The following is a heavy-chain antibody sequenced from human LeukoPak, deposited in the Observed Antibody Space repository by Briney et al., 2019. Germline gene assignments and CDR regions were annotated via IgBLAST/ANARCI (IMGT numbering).Heavy chain of an antibody. Sequence: GGSLRLSCAASGFTFSSYGMNWVRQAPGQGLKWVSGISGSGGTTYYADSVKGRFTISRDNSKNSLPLQVSSLRAEDTAVYYCAKTNGYYSDWGQGTLVTVSS. CDR1: GFTFSSYG. J-gene: IGHJ4*02. D-gene: IGHD3-22*01. CDR2: ISGSGGTT. CDR3: AKTNGYYSD. V-gene: IGHV3-23*01.